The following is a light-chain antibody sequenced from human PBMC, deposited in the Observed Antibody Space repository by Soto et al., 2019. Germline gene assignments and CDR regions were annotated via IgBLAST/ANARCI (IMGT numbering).Light chain of an antibody. CDR2: DVS. V-gene: IGLV2-11*01. CDR1: SSDVGGYNY. J-gene: IGLJ3*02. CDR3: CSYAGTYTPNWV. Sequence: QSVLTQPRSVSGSPGQSVTISCTGTSSDVGGYNYVSWYQQHPGKAPKLMIYDVSKRPSGVPDRFSGSESGNTASLTISGLQAEDEADYYCCSYAGTYTPNWVFGGGTKLTVL.